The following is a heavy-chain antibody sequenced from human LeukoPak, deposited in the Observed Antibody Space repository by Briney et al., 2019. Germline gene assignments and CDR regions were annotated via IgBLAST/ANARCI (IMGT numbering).Heavy chain of an antibody. Sequence: SETLSLTCTVSGGSISSGGYYWSWIRQHPGKGLEWIGYIYYSGDTNSNPSLKSRVAISLDTSKNQFSLKLNSVTAADTAVYYCASWKDYDRFDYWGQGTLVTVSS. CDR2: IYYSGDT. CDR3: ASWKDYDRFDY. D-gene: IGHD4-17*01. CDR1: GGSISSGGYY. V-gene: IGHV4-61*08. J-gene: IGHJ4*02.